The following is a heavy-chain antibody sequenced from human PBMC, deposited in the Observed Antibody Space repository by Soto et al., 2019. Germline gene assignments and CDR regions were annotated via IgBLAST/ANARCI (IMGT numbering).Heavy chain of an antibody. Sequence: QVQLVQSGAEEKKPGASVKVSCKASGYTFTGYAMHWVRQAPGQRLEWMGWINAGNGNTKYSQKFQGRVNNTRDTSASTAYMELSSLRSEDTAVYYGARAVAVAADFDYWGQGTLVTVSS. D-gene: IGHD6-19*01. J-gene: IGHJ4*02. CDR1: GYTFTGYA. V-gene: IGHV1-3*05. CDR2: INAGNGNT. CDR3: ARAVAVAADFDY.